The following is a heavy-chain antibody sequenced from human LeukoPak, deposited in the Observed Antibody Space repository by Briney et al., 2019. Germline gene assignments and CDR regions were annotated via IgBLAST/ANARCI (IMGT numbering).Heavy chain of an antibody. D-gene: IGHD3-10*01. CDR3: ANPITMVDY. CDR2: VQHIGGET. V-gene: IGHV3-7*01. Sequence: PGGSLRLSCAGSGFTFSNSWMGWVRQAPGKGLEWVANVQHIGGETYYVDSVKGRFTISRDNAKNTLDLQMNSLRVEDTAVYYCANPITMVDYWGQGTLVTVSS. J-gene: IGHJ4*02. CDR1: GFTFSNSW.